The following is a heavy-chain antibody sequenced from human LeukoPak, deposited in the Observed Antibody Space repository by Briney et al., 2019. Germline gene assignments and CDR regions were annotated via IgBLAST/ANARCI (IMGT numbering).Heavy chain of an antibody. D-gene: IGHD4-17*01. Sequence: GASVKVSCKASGYTFTSYGISWVRQAPGQGLGWMGWISAYNGNTNHAQKLQGRVTMSTDTSTSTGYMELRSLRSDDTAVYYCARDISTSDYGDYLFDYWGQGTLVTVSS. V-gene: IGHV1-18*01. CDR3: ARDISTSDYGDYLFDY. J-gene: IGHJ4*02. CDR2: ISAYNGNT. CDR1: GYTFTSYG.